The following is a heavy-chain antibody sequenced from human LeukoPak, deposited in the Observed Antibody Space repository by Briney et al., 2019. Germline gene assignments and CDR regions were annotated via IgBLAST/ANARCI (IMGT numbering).Heavy chain of an antibody. D-gene: IGHD3-10*01. CDR1: GGSIGSFY. J-gene: IGHJ3*02. V-gene: IGHV4-59*12. CDR2: IYNSGST. CDR3: AKSNGYGLVDI. Sequence: PSETLSLTCSVSGGSIGSFYWNWIRQPPGKGLEWIGYIYNSGSTNYNPSLKSRVTISVDASRNQFSLKLNSVTAADTAVYYCAKSNGYGLVDIWGQGTMVTVSS.